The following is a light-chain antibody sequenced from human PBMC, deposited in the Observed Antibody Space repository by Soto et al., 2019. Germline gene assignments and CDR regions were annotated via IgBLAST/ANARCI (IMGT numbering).Light chain of an antibody. CDR1: QSVSSY. CDR2: DAS. J-gene: IGKJ1*01. CDR3: QQRSNGGT. Sequence: EIVLTQSPATLSLSPGERATLSCRASQSVSSYLAWYQQKPGQAPRLLIYDASNRATGIPARFGGSGSGTDFTLTISSLEPEDFAVYYCQQRSNGGTFGQGTKVEIK. V-gene: IGKV3-11*01.